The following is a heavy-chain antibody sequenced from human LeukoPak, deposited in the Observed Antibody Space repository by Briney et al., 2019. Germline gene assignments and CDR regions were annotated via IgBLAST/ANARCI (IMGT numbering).Heavy chain of an antibody. D-gene: IGHD3-3*01. CDR3: ARRGYDFQLYYFDY. J-gene: IGHJ4*02. Sequence: ASVKVSCKASGYTFTGYYMHWVRQAPGQGLEWMGWINPNSGGTNYAQKFQGRVTMTRDTSISTAYMELSRLRSDDTAVYYCARRGYDFQLYYFDYWGQRTLVTVSS. CDR1: GYTFTGYY. V-gene: IGHV1-2*02. CDR2: INPNSGGT.